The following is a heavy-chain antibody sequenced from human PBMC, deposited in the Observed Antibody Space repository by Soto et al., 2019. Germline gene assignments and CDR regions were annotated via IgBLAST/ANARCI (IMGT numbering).Heavy chain of an antibody. J-gene: IGHJ6*02. V-gene: IGHV4-31*03. CDR3: ARDHYGSSSWYERSYYGMDV. Sequence: QVQLQESGPGLVKPSQTLSLTCTVSGGSISSGGYYWSWIRQHPGKGLEWIGYIYYSGSTYYNPYLKSRVTISVDTSKNQFSLKLSSVTAADTAVYYCARDHYGSSSWYERSYYGMDVWGQGTTVTVSS. CDR1: GGSISSGGYY. D-gene: IGHD6-13*01. CDR2: IYYSGST.